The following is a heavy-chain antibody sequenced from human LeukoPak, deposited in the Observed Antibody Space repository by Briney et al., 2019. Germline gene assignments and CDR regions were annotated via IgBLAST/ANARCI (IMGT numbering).Heavy chain of an antibody. V-gene: IGHV3-53*01. CDR2: IYSGGST. D-gene: IGHD1-14*01. CDR3: ASVGVTGGY. Sequence: ETLSLTCTVSGRSISSSYWSWIRQPPGKGLEWVSVIYSGGSTYYADSVRGRFTISRDNSKNTLYLQMNNLRAEDTAVYYCASVGVTGGYWGQGTLVTVSS. J-gene: IGHJ4*02. CDR1: GRSISSSY.